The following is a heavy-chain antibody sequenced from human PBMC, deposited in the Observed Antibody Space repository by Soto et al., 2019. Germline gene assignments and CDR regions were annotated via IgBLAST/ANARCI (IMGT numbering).Heavy chain of an antibody. J-gene: IGHJ4*02. CDR3: ARDRNGDSGWSPFDY. CDR1: GFSFRSYH. CDR2: ISSRSSYM. V-gene: IGHV3-21*01. D-gene: IGHD6-19*01. Sequence: EVQLVESGGGLVKPGGSLRLSCAASGFSFRSYHMNWVRQAPGKGLEWVSSISSRSSYMFYADSVKGRFTISRDNAKNSLYLQMNSLRVEDTAVYYCARDRNGDSGWSPFDYWGQGSLVTVSS.